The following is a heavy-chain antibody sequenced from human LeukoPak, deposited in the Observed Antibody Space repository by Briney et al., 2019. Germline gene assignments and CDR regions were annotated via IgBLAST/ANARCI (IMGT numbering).Heavy chain of an antibody. V-gene: IGHV1-69*04. J-gene: IGHJ6*02. CDR1: GGTLSSYA. D-gene: IGHD2-2*01. Sequence: SVKVSCKASGGTLSSYAISWVRQAPGQGLEWMGRIIPILGIANYAQKFQGRVTITADKSTSTAYMELSSLRSEDTAVYYCARRRYCSSTSCYAYDYYYGMDVWGQGTTVTVSS. CDR2: IIPILGIA. CDR3: ARRRYCSSTSCYAYDYYYGMDV.